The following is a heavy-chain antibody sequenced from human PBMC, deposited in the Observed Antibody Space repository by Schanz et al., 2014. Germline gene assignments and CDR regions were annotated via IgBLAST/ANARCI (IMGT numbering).Heavy chain of an antibody. Sequence: EVQLLESGGGLVQPGGSLKLSCAASGLIFSNYVMSWVRQAPGKGLEWVSAISGSGGSTYYADSVKGRFTISRDNAKNSLFLQMNSLRPEDTAVYYCARGRVLESWGQGTLVNVPS. CDR1: GLIFSNYV. CDR3: ARGRVLES. J-gene: IGHJ5*02. D-gene: IGHD1-1*01. V-gene: IGHV3-23*01. CDR2: ISGSGGST.